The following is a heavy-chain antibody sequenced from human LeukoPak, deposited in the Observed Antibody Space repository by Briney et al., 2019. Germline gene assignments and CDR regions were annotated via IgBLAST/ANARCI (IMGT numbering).Heavy chain of an antibody. CDR2: LSGNGGTT. V-gene: IGHV3-23*01. J-gene: IGHJ4*02. Sequence: PGGSLRLSCAASGFTFSTHAMSWVRQAPGKGLEWVSTLSGNGGTTYYADSVKGRFTISRDNSKNTLYLQMNSLRVEDTAVYYCAKPPPDSSSWLFDYWGQGTLVTVSS. CDR1: GFTFSTHA. CDR3: AKPPPDSSSWLFDY. D-gene: IGHD6-13*01.